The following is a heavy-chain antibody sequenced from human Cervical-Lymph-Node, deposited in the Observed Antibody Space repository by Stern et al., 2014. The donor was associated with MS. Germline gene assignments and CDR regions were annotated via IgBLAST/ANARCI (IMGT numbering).Heavy chain of an antibody. D-gene: IGHD3-22*01. CDR3: ARQSYYKGSRAIDY. Sequence: VQLVESGGGVVQPGRSLRLSCAASGFTFSSYGMHWVRQAPGKGLEWVAVTWYDGSNKYYADSVKGRFAISRDNSKNTLYLQMNNLRAEDTAVYYCARQSYYKGSRAIDYWGQGTLVTVSS. CDR1: GFTFSSYG. J-gene: IGHJ4*02. CDR2: TWYDGSNK. V-gene: IGHV3-33*01.